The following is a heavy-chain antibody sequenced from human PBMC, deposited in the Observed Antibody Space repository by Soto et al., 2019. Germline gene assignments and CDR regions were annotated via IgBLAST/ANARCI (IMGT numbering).Heavy chain of an antibody. J-gene: IGHJ4*02. D-gene: IGHD4-17*01. CDR2: IITLFGTA. CDR1: GGTFSSHS. CDR3: AREVGYGDFSAALLD. Sequence: VQLMQSGAEVKKPGSSVKVSCKASGGTFSSHSINWVRQAPGQGLEWMGGIITLFGTANYAQTFQGRVTITADNSRSRAYMGLNSLRSDDTAVYYCAREVGYGDFSAALLDWGQGTLVTVSS. V-gene: IGHV1-69*06.